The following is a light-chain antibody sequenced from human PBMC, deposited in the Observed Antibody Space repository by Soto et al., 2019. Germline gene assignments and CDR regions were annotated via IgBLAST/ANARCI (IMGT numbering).Light chain of an antibody. V-gene: IGKV1-5*01. CDR2: NAS. J-gene: IGKJ1*01. Sequence: DVQMTQSPSSLSASVGDRVTLTCRASQGISRWLAWYQEKPGKAPKVLIYNASNVESGVPSRFGGSGSGTEFTLTISRLQPDDFATYYCQQYSSYWTFGEGTKVDIK. CDR1: QGISRW. CDR3: QQYSSYWT.